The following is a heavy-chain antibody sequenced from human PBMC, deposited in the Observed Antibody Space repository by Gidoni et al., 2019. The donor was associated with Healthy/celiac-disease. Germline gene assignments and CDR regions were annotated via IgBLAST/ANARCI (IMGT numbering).Heavy chain of an antibody. J-gene: IGHJ3*02. D-gene: IGHD3-22*01. V-gene: IGHV1-69*01. Sequence: QVQLVQSGAEVKKPGSSVKVSCKASGGTFSSYAISWVRQAPGQGLEWMGGIIPIFGTANYAQKFQGRVTITADESTSTAYMELSSLRSEDTAVYYCARFCHYDSSGYQAFDAFDIWGQGTMVTVSS. CDR3: ARFCHYDSSGYQAFDAFDI. CDR2: IIPIFGTA. CDR1: GGTFSSYA.